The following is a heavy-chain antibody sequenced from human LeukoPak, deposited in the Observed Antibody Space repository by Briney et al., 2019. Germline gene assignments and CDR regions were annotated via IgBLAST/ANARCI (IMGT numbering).Heavy chain of an antibody. CDR2: VHLNGAT. Sequence: SETLSLTCAVSGGSIITTNWWSWVRQPPGKGLEWIGEVHLNGATNYNPSLESRVSMSIDKSKNHLSLELSSVTAADTAMYYCTRESGAFSPFGFWGQGTLVTVSS. V-gene: IGHV4-4*02. D-gene: IGHD1-26*01. CDR3: TRESGAFSPFGF. J-gene: IGHJ4*02. CDR1: GGSIITTNW.